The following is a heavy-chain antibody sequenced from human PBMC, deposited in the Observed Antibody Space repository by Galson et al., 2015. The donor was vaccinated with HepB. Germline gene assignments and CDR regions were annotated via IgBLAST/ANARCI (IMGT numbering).Heavy chain of an antibody. Sequence: SLRLSCAASGFTFSRYGLRWVRQAPGEGLEWVAVISHDERNKYYAESVKVRITISRDSSKNTLYLQMNRLRAEDTALYYFALGAGLRLDVWGKGTTVTVSS. V-gene: IGHV3-30*03. J-gene: IGHJ6*03. CDR1: GFTFSRYG. CDR3: ALGAGLRLDV. CDR2: ISHDERNK. D-gene: IGHD3-16*01.